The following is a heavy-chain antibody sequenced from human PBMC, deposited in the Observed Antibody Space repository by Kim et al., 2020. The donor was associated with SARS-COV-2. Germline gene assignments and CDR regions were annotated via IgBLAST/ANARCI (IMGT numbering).Heavy chain of an antibody. CDR3: AKDMGYYDSSGYSI. Sequence: ADSVKGRFTISNDNAKNSLYLQMNSLRAEDTALYYCAKDMGYYDSSGYSIWGQGTMVTVSS. V-gene: IGHV3-9*01. D-gene: IGHD3-22*01. J-gene: IGHJ3*02.